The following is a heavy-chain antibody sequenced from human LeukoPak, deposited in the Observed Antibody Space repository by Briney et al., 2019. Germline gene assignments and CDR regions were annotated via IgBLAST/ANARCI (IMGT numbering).Heavy chain of an antibody. D-gene: IGHD3-22*01. CDR1: GGSISSRSYY. Sequence: SETLSLTCTVSGGSISSRSYYWGWIRQPPWEGLEWIANIYSSGITYQDPSLKSRVTISVDTSKTHFSLKLSSLTAADTAVYYCAIQFYDSSGYYFQHWGQGTPVTVSS. J-gene: IGHJ1*01. CDR2: IYSSGIT. CDR3: AIQFYDSSGYYFQH. V-gene: IGHV4-39*02.